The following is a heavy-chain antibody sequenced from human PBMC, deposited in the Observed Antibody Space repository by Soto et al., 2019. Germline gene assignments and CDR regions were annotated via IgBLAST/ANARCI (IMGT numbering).Heavy chain of an antibody. V-gene: IGHV3-30-3*01. Sequence: QVQLVESGGGVVQPGRSLRLSCAASGFTFSSYAMHWVRQAPGKGLEWVAVISYDGSNKYYADSVKGRFTISRDNSKNTLYLQMNSLRAEDTAVYYCARGRSYYYSGMDVWGQGTTVTVSS. CDR2: ISYDGSNK. CDR1: GFTFSSYA. CDR3: ARGRSYYYSGMDV. J-gene: IGHJ6*02.